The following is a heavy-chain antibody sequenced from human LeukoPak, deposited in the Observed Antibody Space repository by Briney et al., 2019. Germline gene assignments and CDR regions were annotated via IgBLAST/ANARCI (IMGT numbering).Heavy chain of an antibody. CDR3: ARVLSWFDP. V-gene: IGHV4-59*11. CDR2: IYYSGST. J-gene: IGHJ5*02. Sequence: SETLSLTCTVSGGSISSHYWSWIRQPPGKGLEWIGYIYYSGSTNYNPSLKSRVTISVDTSKNQFSLKLSSVTAADTAAYYCARVLSWFDPWGQGTLVTVSS. CDR1: GGSISSHY.